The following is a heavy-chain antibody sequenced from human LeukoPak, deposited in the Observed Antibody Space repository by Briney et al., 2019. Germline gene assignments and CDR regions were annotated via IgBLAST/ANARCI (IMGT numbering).Heavy chain of an antibody. V-gene: IGHV4-59*08. J-gene: IGHJ4*02. CDR2: VYYSGST. D-gene: IGHD3-16*01. Sequence: PSEALSLTCTVSGGSISNYYWNWVRQPPGKGLEWIGYVYYSGSTNYNPSLKSRVTISVDTSKNQFSLKLSSVTAADTAVYYCARQPHPRGPFDYWGQGTLVTVFS. CDR3: ARQPHPRGPFDY. CDR1: GGSISNYY.